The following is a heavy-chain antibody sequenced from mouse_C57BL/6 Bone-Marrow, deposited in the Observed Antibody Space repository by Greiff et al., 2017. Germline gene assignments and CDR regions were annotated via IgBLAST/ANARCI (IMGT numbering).Heavy chain of an antibody. Sequence: QVQLQQSGPGLVQPSQSLSITCTVSGFSLTSYGVHWVRQSPGKGLEWLGVIWRGGSTDYNAAFMSSLSITKDNSKSQVFFKMNSLQADDTAIYYCATVYDGYYVGYYAMDYWGQGTSVTGSS. CDR2: IWRGGST. CDR1: GFSLTSYG. D-gene: IGHD2-3*01. CDR3: ATVYDGYYVGYYAMDY. J-gene: IGHJ4*01. V-gene: IGHV2-5*01.